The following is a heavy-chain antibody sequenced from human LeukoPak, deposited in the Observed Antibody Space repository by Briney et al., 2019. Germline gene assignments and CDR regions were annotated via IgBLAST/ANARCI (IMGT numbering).Heavy chain of an antibody. CDR1: GYTFTSYA. CDR3: ARGRFCSSTSCYSPPTYYYYYMDV. CDR2: INTNTGNP. J-gene: IGHJ6*03. Sequence: ASVKVSCKASGYTFTSYAMNWVRQAPGQGLEWMGWINTNTGNPTYAQGFTGRFVFSLDTSVSTAYLQISSLKAEDTAVYYCARGRFCSSTSCYSPPTYYYYYMDVWGKGTTVTVSS. D-gene: IGHD2-2*01. V-gene: IGHV7-4-1*02.